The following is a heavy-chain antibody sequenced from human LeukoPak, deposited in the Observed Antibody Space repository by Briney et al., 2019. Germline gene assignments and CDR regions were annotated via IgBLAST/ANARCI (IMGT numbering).Heavy chain of an antibody. Sequence: GGSLRLSCAASGFTFSSYAMSWVRQAPGKGLEWVSAISGSGGSTYYADSVKGRFTISRDNSKNTLYLQMNSLRAEDTAVYYCAEDPLRYFDRDFDYWGQGTLVTVSS. V-gene: IGHV3-23*01. CDR3: AEDPLRYFDRDFDY. D-gene: IGHD3-9*01. CDR1: GFTFSSYA. CDR2: ISGSGGST. J-gene: IGHJ4*02.